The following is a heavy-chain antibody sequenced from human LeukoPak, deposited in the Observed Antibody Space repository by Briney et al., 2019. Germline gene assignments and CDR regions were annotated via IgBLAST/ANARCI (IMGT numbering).Heavy chain of an antibody. V-gene: IGHV3-11*01. CDR3: AREARGSGRDFDY. Sequence: GGSLGLSCAASGFSFSDFYMSWIRQAPGMGLEWISYIGTRSNPIYYADSVKGRFTISRDDAKNSLYLQMNSLRDEDTAVYFCAREARGSGRDFDYWGQGVLVTVSS. J-gene: IGHJ4*02. D-gene: IGHD1-26*01. CDR2: IGTRSNPI. CDR1: GFSFSDFY.